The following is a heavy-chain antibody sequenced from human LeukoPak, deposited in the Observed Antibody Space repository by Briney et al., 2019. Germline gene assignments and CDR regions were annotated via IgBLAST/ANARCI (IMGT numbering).Heavy chain of an antibody. CDR3: ARDGTTVSPAV. J-gene: IGHJ6*04. CDR1: GGSVSRSPYY. Sequence: SETLSLTCTVSGGSVSRSPYYWGWIRQPPGKGLEWIGNIYYSGSTYYNPSLKSRVTISVDTSKNQFSLKLSSVTAADTAVYYCARDGTTVSPAVWGKGTTVTVSS. V-gene: IGHV4-39*07. CDR2: IYYSGST. D-gene: IGHD4-17*01.